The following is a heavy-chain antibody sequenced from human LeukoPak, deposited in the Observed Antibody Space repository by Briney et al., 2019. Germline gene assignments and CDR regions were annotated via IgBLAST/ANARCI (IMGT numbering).Heavy chain of an antibody. CDR1: GGSISSSSYY. CDR3: ARSFLVVCYFDY. CDR2: IYYSGST. Sequence: SETLSLTWTVSGGSISSSSYYWGWIRQPPGKGLEWIGSIYYSGSTYYNPSLKSRVTISVDTSKNQFSLKLSSVTAADTAVYYCARSFLVVCYFDYWGQGTLVTVSS. J-gene: IGHJ4*02. D-gene: IGHD3-22*01. V-gene: IGHV4-39*01.